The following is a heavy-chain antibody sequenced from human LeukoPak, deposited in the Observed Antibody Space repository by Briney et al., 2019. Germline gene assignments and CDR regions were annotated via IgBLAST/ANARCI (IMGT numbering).Heavy chain of an antibody. CDR3: AKESGHCGADCLALNDY. D-gene: IGHD2-21*02. J-gene: IGHJ4*02. Sequence: GGSLRLSCAASGFTFDSYTMSWVRQAPGKGLEWVSSINTRSSNIYYADSMKGRFTVSRDNTKNSLYLQMNSLRAEDTAVYFCAKESGHCGADCLALNDYWGQGTLVTVSS. V-gene: IGHV3-21*01. CDR1: GFTFDSYT. CDR2: INTRSSNI.